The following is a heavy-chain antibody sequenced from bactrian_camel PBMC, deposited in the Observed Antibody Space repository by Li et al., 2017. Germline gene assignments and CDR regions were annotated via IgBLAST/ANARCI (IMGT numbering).Heavy chain of an antibody. D-gene: IGHD6*01. CDR1: GFHVRSYC. J-gene: IGHJ4*01. V-gene: IGHV3-2*01. Sequence: HVQLVESGGGLVQPGDSVRLSCVASGFHVRSYCMIWVRQVPGKGLEWLTSIYSDGGKTYALDSLKGRFTISRNDLNDTTYLQMDNMKSEDTALYYCGTRYPGSWYRTYLGQGTQVTVS. CDR2: IYSDGGKT.